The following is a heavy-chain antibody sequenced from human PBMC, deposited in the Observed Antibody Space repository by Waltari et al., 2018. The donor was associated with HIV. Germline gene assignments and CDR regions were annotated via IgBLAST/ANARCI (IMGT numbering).Heavy chain of an antibody. D-gene: IGHD1-26*01. J-gene: IGHJ4*02. CDR3: ARGKATEAGLDY. V-gene: IGHV3-48*02. CDR2: ISSSSSTI. CDR1: GSTFGSYR. Sequence: EVQLVESGGGLVQPGGSLRLSCAASGSTFGSYRLNWVRQAPGKGLEWVSYISSSSSTIYYADSVKGRFTISRDNAKNSLYLQMNSLRDEDTAVYYCARGKATEAGLDYWGQGTLVTVSS.